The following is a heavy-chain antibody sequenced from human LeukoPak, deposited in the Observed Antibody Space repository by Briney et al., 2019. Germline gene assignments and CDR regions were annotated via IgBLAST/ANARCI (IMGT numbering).Heavy chain of an antibody. V-gene: IGHV3-43*02. J-gene: IGHJ3*02. CDR1: GFTFDDYA. CDR3: AKDVSYGGTYPFDI. CDR2: ISGDVYST. D-gene: IGHD4-23*01. Sequence: GGSLRLSCAASGFTFDDYAMHWARQAPGKGLQWVSLISGDVYSTYYADSVKGRFTISRDNSKNSLYLQMNTLRTEDSALYYCAKDVSYGGTYPFDIWGQGTMVTVSS.